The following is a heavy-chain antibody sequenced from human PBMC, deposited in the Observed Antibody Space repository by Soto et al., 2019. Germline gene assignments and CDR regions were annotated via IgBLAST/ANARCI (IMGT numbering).Heavy chain of an antibody. CDR3: ARGAMVGRFDY. CDR1: GGSISSGGYY. Sequence: QVQLQESGPGLVKPSQTLSLTCTVSGGSISSGGYYWSWIRQHPGKGLEWIGYIYYSGRTYYNPYLKSRGTISVDTSKNQCSLKLSSVTAADTAVYYCARGAMVGRFDYWWQGTPVTVSS. V-gene: IGHV4-31*03. CDR2: IYYSGRT. J-gene: IGHJ4*02. D-gene: IGHD5-18*01.